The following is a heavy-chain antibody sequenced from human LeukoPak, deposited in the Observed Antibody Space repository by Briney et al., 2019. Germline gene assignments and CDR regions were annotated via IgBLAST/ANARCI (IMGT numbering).Heavy chain of an antibody. V-gene: IGHV3-23*01. CDR2: IIGSGNSA. J-gene: IGHJ4*02. D-gene: IGHD3-22*01. CDR3: AKLGSYYYDASGCPRN. CDR1: GFTFSSYA. Sequence: PGGSLRLSCAASGFTFSSYAMSWVRQAPGKGLEWVSPIIGSGNSAYYADSVKGRFAISRDNSKNTLFLQMNSLRAEDTAVYYCAKLGSYYYDASGCPRNWGQGTLVTVSS.